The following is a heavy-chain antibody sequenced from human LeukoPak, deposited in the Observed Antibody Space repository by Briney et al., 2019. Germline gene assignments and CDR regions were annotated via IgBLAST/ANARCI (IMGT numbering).Heavy chain of an antibody. Sequence: GGSLRLSCAASGFTFSSYSMNWVRQAPGKGLEWVSAISGSGGSTYYADSVKGRFTISRDNSKNTLYLQMNSLRAEDTAVYYCAKGETMMDGGFDYWGQGTLVTVSS. V-gene: IGHV3-23*01. CDR1: GFTFSSYS. CDR3: AKGETMMDGGFDY. CDR2: ISGSGGST. J-gene: IGHJ4*02. D-gene: IGHD3-22*01.